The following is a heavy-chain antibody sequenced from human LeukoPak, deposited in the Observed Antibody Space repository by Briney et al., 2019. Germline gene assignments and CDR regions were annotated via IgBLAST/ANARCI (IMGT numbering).Heavy chain of an antibody. J-gene: IGHJ6*03. CDR1: KFTFSRYA. Sequence: GGSLRLSCTASKFTFSRYAMSWVRQAPGKGLEWVSTISESGDTTYYADSVKGRFTISRDNSKNTLYLQMNSLRAEDTAVYYCAKFVNYGSYYYYYYIDVWGKGTTVTVSS. V-gene: IGHV3-23*01. CDR2: ISESGDTT. D-gene: IGHD3-10*01. CDR3: AKFVNYGSYYYYYYIDV.